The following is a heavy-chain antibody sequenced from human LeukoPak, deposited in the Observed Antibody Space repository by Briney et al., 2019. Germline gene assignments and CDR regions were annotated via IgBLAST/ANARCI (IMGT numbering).Heavy chain of an antibody. Sequence: AETLSLTCTVSGGSISSSNYYWGWIRQPPGKGLEWIGSIYYIGSTYYNPSLKSRVTISVDTSKNQFSLKLSTVTAADKAVYYCARLDGYCSGGSCYSVSFVDPWGQGTLVTVSS. D-gene: IGHD2-15*01. CDR1: GGSISSSNYY. CDR3: ARLDGYCSGGSCYSVSFVDP. J-gene: IGHJ5*02. V-gene: IGHV4-39*01. CDR2: IYYIGST.